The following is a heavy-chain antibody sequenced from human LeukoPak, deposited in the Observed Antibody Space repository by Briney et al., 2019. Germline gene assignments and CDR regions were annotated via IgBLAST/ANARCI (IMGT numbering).Heavy chain of an antibody. J-gene: IGHJ6*02. CDR1: GFTFSNYA. D-gene: IGHD4-11*01. CDR3: AREDDDSNGIDV. CDR2: ISYDGKHK. Sequence: GRSLRLSCAAPGFTFSNYAMEWVRQAPGKGLEWVALISYDGKHKYYADSMKGRFTISRDNSKNTLYLQMNSLRAEDTAVYYCAREDDDSNGIDVWGHGTTVTVSS. V-gene: IGHV3-30*04.